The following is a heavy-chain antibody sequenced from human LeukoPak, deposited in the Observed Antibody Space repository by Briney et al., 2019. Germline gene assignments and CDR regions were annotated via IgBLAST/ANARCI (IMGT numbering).Heavy chain of an antibody. J-gene: IGHJ6*03. CDR3: ARGISSTPRNYYYYYMDV. Sequence: GASVKVSCKASGYTFTGYYMHWVRQAPGQGLEWMGWINPNSGGTNYAQKLQGRVTMTTDTSTSTAYMELRSLRSDDTAVYYCARGISSTPRNYYYYYMDVWGKGTTVTVSS. CDR1: GYTFTGYY. D-gene: IGHD2-2*01. V-gene: IGHV1-2*02. CDR2: INPNSGGT.